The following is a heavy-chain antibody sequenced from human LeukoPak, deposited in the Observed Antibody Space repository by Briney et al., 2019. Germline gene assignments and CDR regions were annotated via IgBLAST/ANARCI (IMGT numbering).Heavy chain of an antibody. J-gene: IGHJ5*02. Sequence: RGSLRLSCAASGFTFSSYGMNWVRQAPGKGLEWVSSISSSSSYIYYADSVKGRFTISRDNAKNSLYLQMNSLRAEDTAVYYCARGGGYCSGGSCLSFDPWGQGTLVTVSS. CDR1: GFTFSSYG. CDR3: ARGGGYCSGGSCLSFDP. CDR2: ISSSSSYI. D-gene: IGHD2-15*01. V-gene: IGHV3-21*01.